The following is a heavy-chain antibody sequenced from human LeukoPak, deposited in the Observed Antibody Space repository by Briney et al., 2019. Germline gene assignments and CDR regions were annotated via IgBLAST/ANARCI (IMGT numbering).Heavy chain of an antibody. CDR2: IWYDGTNK. Sequence: GGSLRLSCAASGFTFSSYGMHWVRQAPGKGLEWVAVIWYDGTNKYYADSVRGRFTISRDNSKNTLYLQMNSLRSEDTALYYCARAAYDSSGYLTLWGQGTLVTVSS. CDR3: ARAAYDSSGYLTL. D-gene: IGHD3-22*01. CDR1: GFTFSSYG. J-gene: IGHJ4*02. V-gene: IGHV3-33*01.